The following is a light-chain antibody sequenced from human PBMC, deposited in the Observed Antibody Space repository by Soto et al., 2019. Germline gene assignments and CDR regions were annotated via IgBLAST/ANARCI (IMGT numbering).Light chain of an antibody. J-gene: IGKJ1*01. CDR2: GAS. V-gene: IGKV1-5*01. Sequence: GDRVTITCRASQSVGTWVAWYQQKPGKAPKLLIYGASNLESGVPSRFSGSGSGTEFTLTITTLQPDDFATYFCQHYRRNTWSFGPGTKVDIK. CDR3: QHYRRNTWS. CDR1: QSVGTW.